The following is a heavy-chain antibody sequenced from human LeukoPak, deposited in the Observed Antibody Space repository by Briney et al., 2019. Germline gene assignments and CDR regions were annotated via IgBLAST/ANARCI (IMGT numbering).Heavy chain of an antibody. CDR3: ARLSPSGWYGYFQQ. Sequence: GGSLRLSCSASGFTFSSYSMNWVRQAPGKGLEWVSYISSSSSTIYYADSVKGRFIISRDNAKNSLYLQMNSLRAEDTAVYYCARLSPSGWYGYFQQWGQGTLVTVSA. CDR2: ISSSSSTI. V-gene: IGHV3-48*01. D-gene: IGHD6-19*01. CDR1: GFTFSSYS. J-gene: IGHJ1*01.